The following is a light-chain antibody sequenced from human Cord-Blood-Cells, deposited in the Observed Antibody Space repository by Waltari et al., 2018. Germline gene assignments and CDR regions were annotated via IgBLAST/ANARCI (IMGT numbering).Light chain of an antibody. J-gene: IGLJ2*01. V-gene: IGLV1-40*01. Sequence: QSVLTHPRSVSGAPGQRVTIPRTGSSSNIGAGYDEHWYQQLPGTAPKPLIYANSNRPSGVPDRFSGSKSGTSASLAITGLQAEDEADYYCQSYDSSLSGYVVFGGGTKLTVL. CDR2: ANS. CDR3: QSYDSSLSGYVV. CDR1: SSNIGAGYD.